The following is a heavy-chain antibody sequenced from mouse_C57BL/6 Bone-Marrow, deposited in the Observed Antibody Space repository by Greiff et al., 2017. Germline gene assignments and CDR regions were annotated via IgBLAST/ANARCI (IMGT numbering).Heavy chain of an antibody. D-gene: IGHD1-1*01. CDR2: ICSGGST. J-gene: IGHJ4*01. CDR3: ASPTVVDAMDY. Sequence: VQLQQSGPGLVQPSQSLSISCTASGFSLTSYGVHWVRQSPGKGLEWLGVICSGGSTDYNAAFIYRMGISKDNSKCQVFFIRSRLQADDTAIYYGASPTVVDAMDYWGQGTSVTVSS. CDR1: GFSLTSYG. V-gene: IGHV2-2*01.